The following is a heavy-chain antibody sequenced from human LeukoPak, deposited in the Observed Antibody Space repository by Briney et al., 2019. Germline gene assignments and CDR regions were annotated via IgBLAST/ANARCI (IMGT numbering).Heavy chain of an antibody. Sequence: LRLSCAASGFIFSSYAMHWIRQPPGKGLEWIGSIYYSGSTYYNPSLKSRVTISVDTSKNQFSLKLSSVTAADTAVYYCARGMVGVTRDAFDIWGQGTMVTVSS. J-gene: IGHJ3*02. D-gene: IGHD4-17*01. CDR3: ARGMVGVTRDAFDI. CDR1: GFIFSSYA. V-gene: IGHV4-38-2*01. CDR2: IYYSGST.